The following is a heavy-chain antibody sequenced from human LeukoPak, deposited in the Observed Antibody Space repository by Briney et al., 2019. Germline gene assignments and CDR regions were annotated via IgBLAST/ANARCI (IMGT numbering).Heavy chain of an antibody. CDR2: ISYDGSKT. V-gene: IGHV3-30-3*01. CDR3: AITMDRANVGCYRAFDY. D-gene: IGHD4/OR15-4a*01. CDR1: GFTFSRSA. Sequence: GGSLRLSCAASGFTFSRSALHWVRQAPGKGLEWVGVISYDGSKTDYADSVKGRFTISRDNSKDTVYLQISRLRAEDTALYYCAITMDRANVGCYRAFDYWGQGTLVTVSS. J-gene: IGHJ4*02.